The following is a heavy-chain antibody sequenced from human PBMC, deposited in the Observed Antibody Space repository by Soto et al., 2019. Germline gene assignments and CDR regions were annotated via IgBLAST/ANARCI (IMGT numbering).Heavy chain of an antibody. D-gene: IGHD6-13*01. J-gene: IGHJ6*02. Sequence: SVKGSCKASGFTLTSSAGQWVRQARGQRLEWIGWIVVGSGNTNYAQKFQERVTITRDMSTSTAYMELSSLRSEDTAVYYCAAVTAGNYYGMDVWGQGTTVTVSS. CDR3: AAVTAGNYYGMDV. CDR2: IVVGSGNT. CDR1: GFTLTSSA. V-gene: IGHV1-58*01.